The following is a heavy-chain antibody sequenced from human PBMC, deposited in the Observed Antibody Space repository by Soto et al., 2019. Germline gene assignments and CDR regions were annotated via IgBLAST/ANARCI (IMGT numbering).Heavy chain of an antibody. CDR1: GGSFSGYY. D-gene: IGHD1-26*01. V-gene: IGHV4-34*01. CDR2: INHSGST. J-gene: IGHJ6*03. CDR3: ARGPSGPMREPRGGGYYYYMDV. Sequence: PSETLSLTCAVYGGSFSGYYWSWIRQPPGKGLEWIGEINHSGSTNYNPSLKSRVTISVDTSKNQFSLKLSSVTAADTAVYYCARGPSGPMREPRGGGYYYYMDVWGKGTTVTVSS.